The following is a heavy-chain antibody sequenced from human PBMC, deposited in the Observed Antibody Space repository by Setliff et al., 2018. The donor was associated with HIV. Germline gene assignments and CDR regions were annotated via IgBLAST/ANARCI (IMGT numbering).Heavy chain of an antibody. D-gene: IGHD3-22*01. J-gene: IGHJ4*02. CDR3: ARLYYDSNGSFDS. V-gene: IGHV4-59*08. CDR2: IYYGSRT. Sequence: SETLSLTCAVSGGPISGCYWNWIRQPPGKGLEWIGFIYYGSRTNYSPSLKSRVTISADTSKNQFSLNLSSVTAADTAIYYCARLYYDSNGSFDSWGQGILVTVSS. CDR1: GGPISGCY.